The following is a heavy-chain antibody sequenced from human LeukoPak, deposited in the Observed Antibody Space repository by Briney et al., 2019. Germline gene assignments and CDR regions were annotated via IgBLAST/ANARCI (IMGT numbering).Heavy chain of an antibody. V-gene: IGHV1-46*01. J-gene: IGHJ4*02. CDR3: ARDSRGSGSYPN. CDR1: GYTFTSYY. Sequence: ASVKVSCKACGYTFTSYYMHWVRQAPGQGLEWMGIINPSGGSTSYAQKFQGRVTMTRDTSTSTVYMELSSLRSEDTAVYYCARDSRGSGSYPNWGQGTLVTFSS. CDR2: INPSGGST. D-gene: IGHD3-10*01.